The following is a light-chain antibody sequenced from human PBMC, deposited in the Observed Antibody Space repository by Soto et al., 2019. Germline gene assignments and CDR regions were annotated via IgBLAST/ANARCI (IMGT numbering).Light chain of an antibody. J-gene: IGKJ1*01. V-gene: IGKV1-5*01. CDR2: HAS. CDR1: QSISNW. CDR3: QQYMSYS. Sequence: DIQITQSPTTLPASLLGIVTITCRASQSISNWSAWYQQKPGTAPKLLIYHASTLESGVPSRFSGSGSGTEFTLTISSLKPDDFATYYCQQYMSYSFGQGTKVDIK.